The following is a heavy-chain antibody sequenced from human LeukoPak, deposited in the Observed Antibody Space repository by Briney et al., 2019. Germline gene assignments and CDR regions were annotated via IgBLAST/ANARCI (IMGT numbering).Heavy chain of an antibody. Sequence: PGGSLRLSCAAFGFSFSDYWMHWVRQGPGKGLVWVSRINNDGSGTNYADSVKGRFTISRDNSKNTLYLQMNSLRAEDTAVYYCARDRARDIVAMVIDSWGQGTLVTVSS. CDR3: ARDRARDIVAMVIDS. J-gene: IGHJ4*02. V-gene: IGHV3-74*01. CDR2: INNDGSGT. D-gene: IGHD5-12*01. CDR1: GFSFSDYW.